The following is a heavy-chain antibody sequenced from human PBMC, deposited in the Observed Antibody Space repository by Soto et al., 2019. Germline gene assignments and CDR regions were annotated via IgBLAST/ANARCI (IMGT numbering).Heavy chain of an antibody. CDR3: ASSTQYHFESSGFQTGPHFASDV. D-gene: IGHD3-22*01. CDR1: GDSISSGGSS. J-gene: IGHJ3*01. Sequence: SETLSLTCTVSGDSISSGGSSWNWIRQPPGKGLEWIGYIYHHGSAYYNPSLKSRVTISVDTSKNQFSLTLSSVTGTDTAVYFCASSTQYHFESSGFQTGPHFASDVWGRGKMGTVSS. CDR2: IYHHGSA. V-gene: IGHV4-30-2*01.